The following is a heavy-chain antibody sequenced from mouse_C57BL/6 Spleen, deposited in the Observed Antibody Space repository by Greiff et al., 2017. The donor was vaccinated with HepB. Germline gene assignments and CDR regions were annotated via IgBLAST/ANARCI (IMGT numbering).Heavy chain of an antibody. D-gene: IGHD1-1*01. J-gene: IGHJ3*01. V-gene: IGHV1-78*01. Sequence: VQLQQSDAELVKPGASVKISCKVSGYTFTDHTIHWMKQRPEQGLEWIGYIYPRDGSTKYNEKFKGKATLTADKSSRKAYMQLNSLTSEDSAVYFGARGQYCSCVAWFAYWGQGTLVTVSA. CDR3: ARGQYCSCVAWFAY. CDR1: GYTFTDHT. CDR2: IYPRDGST.